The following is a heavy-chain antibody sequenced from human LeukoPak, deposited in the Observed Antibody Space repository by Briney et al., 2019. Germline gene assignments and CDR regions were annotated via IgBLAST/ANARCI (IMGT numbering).Heavy chain of an antibody. CDR1: GGTFSSYA. D-gene: IGHD3-10*01. CDR2: ILPILGIA. V-gene: IGHV1-69*04. Sequence: SVKVPCKASGGTFSSYAISWVRQAPGQGLEWMGRILPILGIANYAQKFQGRVTITADKSTSTAYMELSSLRSEDTAVYYCARDAHYYGSGIYFDYWGQGTLVTVSS. J-gene: IGHJ4*02. CDR3: ARDAHYYGSGIYFDY.